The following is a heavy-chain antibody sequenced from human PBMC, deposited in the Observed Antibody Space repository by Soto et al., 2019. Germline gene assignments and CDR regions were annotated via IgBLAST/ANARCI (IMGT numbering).Heavy chain of an antibody. V-gene: IGHV1-69*01. CDR1: GGTFSSYA. J-gene: IGHJ5*02. CDR3: ARGGGSLGYCSGGSCYSWFDP. CDR2: IIPIFGTA. Sequence: QVQLVQSGAEVKKPGSSVKVSCKASGGTFSSYAISWVRQAPGQGLEWMGGIIPIFGTANYAQKFQGRDKITASESTSTAYKELSSLRSEDTAVYYCARGGGSLGYCSGGSCYSWFDPWGQGTLVTVSS. D-gene: IGHD2-15*01.